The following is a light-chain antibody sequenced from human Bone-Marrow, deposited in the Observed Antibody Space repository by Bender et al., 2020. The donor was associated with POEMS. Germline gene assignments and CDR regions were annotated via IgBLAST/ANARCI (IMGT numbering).Light chain of an antibody. CDR3: SSYSSSSTMWL. CDR2: EVS. CDR1: SSDVGAYNL. V-gene: IGLV2-14*02. Sequence: QSALTQPASVSGSPGQSITISCTGASSDVGAYNLVSWYQQHPGKAPKLMIYEVSKRPSGVSNRFSGSKSVNTASLTISGLQAEDEADFYCSSYSSSSTMWLFGGGTKLTVL. J-gene: IGLJ3*02.